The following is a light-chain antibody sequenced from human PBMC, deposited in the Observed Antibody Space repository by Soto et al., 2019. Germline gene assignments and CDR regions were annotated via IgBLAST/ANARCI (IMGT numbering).Light chain of an antibody. V-gene: IGKV2-30*01. CDR1: QSLVYSDGNTY. CDR2: KVS. CDR3: MRGTHGPPYT. J-gene: IGKJ2*01. Sequence: DVVMTQSPLSLPVTLGQPASISCRSSQSLVYSDGNTYLNWIQQRPGHSPRRLIYKVSNRDSGVPDRFSGSGSGTDFTLKISRVEAEDVVVYYCMRGTHGPPYTFGQWTKLEIK.